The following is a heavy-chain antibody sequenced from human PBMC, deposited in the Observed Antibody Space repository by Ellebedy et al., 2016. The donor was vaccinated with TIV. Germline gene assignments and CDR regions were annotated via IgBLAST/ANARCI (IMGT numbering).Heavy chain of an antibody. CDR1: GGSFSGYY. D-gene: IGHD6-19*01. CDR2: INHSGNT. V-gene: IGHV4-34*01. Sequence: MPSETLSLTCAVYGGSFSGYYWSWIRQPPGKGLEWIGEINHSGNTNYNPSLKSRVTISVDTSKNQFSLKLSSVTAADTAVYYCARDQHQIAYSSGWYSLHNYYYMDVWGKGTTVTVSS. J-gene: IGHJ6*03. CDR3: ARDQHQIAYSSGWYSLHNYYYMDV.